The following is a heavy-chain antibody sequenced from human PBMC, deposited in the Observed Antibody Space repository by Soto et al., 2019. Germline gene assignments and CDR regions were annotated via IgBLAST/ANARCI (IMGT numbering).Heavy chain of an antibody. Sequence: WTWIRQPPGKRLEWIGYVYYSGSTNYHPSLKSRVTISVDMSKNQFSLKLSSVTAADTAVYYCARDTVTTSDDAFDIWGQGTMVTVSS. J-gene: IGHJ3*02. D-gene: IGHD4-17*01. CDR3: ARDTVTTSDDAFDI. V-gene: IGHV4-59*01. CDR2: VYYSGST.